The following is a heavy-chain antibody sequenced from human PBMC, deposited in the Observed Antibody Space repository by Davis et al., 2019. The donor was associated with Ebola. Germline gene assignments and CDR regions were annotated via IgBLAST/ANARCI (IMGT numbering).Heavy chain of an antibody. CDR2: INPNSGGT. CDR3: ARDQDIVVVVGFDY. Sequence: ASVKVSCKASGYTFTGYYMHWVRQAPGQGLEWMGWINPNSGGTNYAQKFQGRVTMTRDTSISTAYMELSRLRSDDTAVYYCARDQDIVVVVGFDYWGQGTLVTVSS. CDR1: GYTFTGYY. D-gene: IGHD2-15*01. V-gene: IGHV1-2*02. J-gene: IGHJ4*02.